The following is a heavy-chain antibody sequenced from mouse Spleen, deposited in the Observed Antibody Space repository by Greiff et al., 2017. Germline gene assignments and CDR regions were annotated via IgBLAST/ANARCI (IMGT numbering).Heavy chain of an antibody. CDR1: GYTFTSYW. V-gene: IGHV1-64*01. J-gene: IGHJ3*01. CDR2: IHPNSGST. D-gene: IGHD1-1*01. Sequence: VQLQQSGAELVKPGASVKLSCKASGYTFTSYWMHWVKQRPGQGLEWIGMIHPNSGSTNYNEKFKSKATLTVDKSSSTAYMQLSSLTSEDSAVCFCAGAYGSSGFAYWGQGTLVTVSA. CDR3: AGAYGSSGFAY.